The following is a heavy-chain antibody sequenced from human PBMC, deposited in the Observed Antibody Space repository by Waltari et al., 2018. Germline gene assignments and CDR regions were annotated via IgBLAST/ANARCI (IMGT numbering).Heavy chain of an antibody. CDR2: IYYSGST. CDR1: GGSISSSSYY. Sequence: QLQLQESGPGLVKPSETLSLTCTVPGGSISSSSYYWGWIRRAPGKGLKWNGSIYYSGSTYYNPNLKSRVTISVDTSKNQFSLKLSSVTAADTAVYYCVRLYSSGWRGDFDYWGQGTLVTVSS. CDR3: VRLYSSGWRGDFDY. D-gene: IGHD6-19*01. V-gene: IGHV4-39*07. J-gene: IGHJ4*02.